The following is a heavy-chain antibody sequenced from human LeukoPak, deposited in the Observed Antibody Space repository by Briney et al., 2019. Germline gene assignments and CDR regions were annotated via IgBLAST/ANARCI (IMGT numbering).Heavy chain of an antibody. J-gene: IGHJ4*02. CDR2: IIANGGSA. V-gene: IGHV3-23*01. CDR1: GFTFSSFA. D-gene: IGHD3-22*01. CDR3: AKRDYYDSNSYSALFEN. Sequence: GGSLRLSCSVSGFTFSSFALSWVRQAPGKGLEWVSGIIANGGSAYYADSVKGRFTISRDNSKNTLYLQMNSLRAEDTAVYYCAKRDYYDSNSYSALFENWGQETLVTVSS.